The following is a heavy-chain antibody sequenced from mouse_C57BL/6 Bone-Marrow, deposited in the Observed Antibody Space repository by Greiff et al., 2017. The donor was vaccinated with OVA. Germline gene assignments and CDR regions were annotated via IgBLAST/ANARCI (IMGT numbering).Heavy chain of an antibody. CDR1: GYTFTDYY. Sequence: QVQLKESGAELVRPGASVKLSCKASGYTFTDYYINWVKQRPGQGLEWIARIYPGSGNTYYNEKFKGKATLTADKSSSTAYMQLSSLTSVDSAVYFGARWEDYEEGYAMDYWGQGTSVTVSS. V-gene: IGHV1-76*01. CDR3: ARWEDYEEGYAMDY. D-gene: IGHD2-4*01. J-gene: IGHJ4*01. CDR2: IYPGSGNT.